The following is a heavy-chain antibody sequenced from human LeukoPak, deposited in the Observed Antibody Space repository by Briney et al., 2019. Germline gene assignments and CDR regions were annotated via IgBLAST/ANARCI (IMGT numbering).Heavy chain of an antibody. D-gene: IGHD3-9*01. CDR3: ARAERLTGYHWDY. CDR2: MNQSGSS. V-gene: IGHV4-34*01. Sequence: PSETLSLTCAVYGGSFSGYYWSWIRQPPGKGLEWIGEMNQSGSSNYSPSLKSRVAISVDTSKNQFSLSLSSVTAADTAVYYCARAERLTGYHWDYWGQGTLVTVSS. CDR1: GGSFSGYY. J-gene: IGHJ4*02.